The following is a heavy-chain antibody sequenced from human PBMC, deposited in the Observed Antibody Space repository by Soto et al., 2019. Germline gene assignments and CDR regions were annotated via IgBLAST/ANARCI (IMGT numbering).Heavy chain of an antibody. D-gene: IGHD2-2*01. V-gene: IGHV1-8*01. CDR1: GYTFTSYD. CDR3: AKQVVPHTNAFDI. CDR2: MNPNSGNT. J-gene: IGHJ3*02. Sequence: ASVKVSCKASGYTFTSYDINWVRQATGQGLEWMGWMNPNSGNTGYAQKFQGRVTMTRNTSISTAYMELSSLRSEDTAVYYCAKQVVPHTNAFDIWGQGTMVTVSS.